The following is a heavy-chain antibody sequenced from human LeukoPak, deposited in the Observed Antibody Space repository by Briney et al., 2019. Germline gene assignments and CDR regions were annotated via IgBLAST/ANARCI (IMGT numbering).Heavy chain of an antibody. CDR1: GFTFSSYA. CDR2: ISGSGGST. V-gene: IGHV3-23*01. Sequence: GGSLRLSCAASGFTFSSYAMSWVRQAPGKGLEWVSAISGSGGSTCYADSVKGRFTISRDNSKNTLYLQMNSLRAEDTAVYYCAMTNDFWSGYYPYWGQGTLVTVSS. J-gene: IGHJ4*02. CDR3: AMTNDFWSGYYPY. D-gene: IGHD3-3*01.